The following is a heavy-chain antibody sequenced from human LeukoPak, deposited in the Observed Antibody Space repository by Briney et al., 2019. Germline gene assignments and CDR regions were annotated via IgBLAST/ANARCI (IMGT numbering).Heavy chain of an antibody. CDR2: IWYDGSNK. CDR3: ARSRAAAKKHYYYYYGMDV. V-gene: IGHV3-33*01. J-gene: IGHJ6*02. CDR1: GFTFSSYG. Sequence: GRSLRLSCAASGFTFSSYGMHWVRQAPGKGLEWVAVIWYDGSNKYYADSVKGRFTVSRDNSKNMLYLQMNSLRAEDTAVYYCARSRAAAKKHYYYYYGMDVWGQGTTVTVSS. D-gene: IGHD2-15*01.